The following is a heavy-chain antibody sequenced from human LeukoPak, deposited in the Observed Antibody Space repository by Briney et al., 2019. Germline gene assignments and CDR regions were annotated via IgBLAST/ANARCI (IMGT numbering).Heavy chain of an antibody. D-gene: IGHD5-24*01. CDR1: GFTFSSYW. CDR3: ARMRWLPDWFDP. V-gene: IGHV4-39*01. Sequence: GSLRLSCAASGFTFSSYWMSWVRQAPGKGLEWIGSIYYSGSTYYNPSLKSRVTISVDTSKNQFSLKLSSVTAADTAVYYCARMRWLPDWFDPWGQGTLVTVSS. J-gene: IGHJ5*02. CDR2: IYYSGST.